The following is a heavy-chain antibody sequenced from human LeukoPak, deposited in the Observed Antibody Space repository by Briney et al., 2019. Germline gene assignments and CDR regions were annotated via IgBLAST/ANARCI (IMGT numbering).Heavy chain of an antibody. V-gene: IGHV1-69*01. CDR2: IIPIFGTA. D-gene: IGHD2-2*01. J-gene: IGHJ1*01. CDR3: AREGVVVPAARH. CDR1: GATFSSYA. Sequence: ASVKVSCKASGATFSSYATSWVRQAPGQGLEWMGGIIPIFGTANYAQKFQGRVTITADESTSTAYMELSSLRSEDTAVYYCAREGVVVPAARHWGQGTLVTVSS.